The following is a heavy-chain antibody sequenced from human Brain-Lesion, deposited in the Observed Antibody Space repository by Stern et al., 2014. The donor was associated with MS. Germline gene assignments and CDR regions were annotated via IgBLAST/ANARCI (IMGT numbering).Heavy chain of an antibody. J-gene: IGHJ4*02. V-gene: IGHV4-39*01. CDR2: IYYSGFT. Sequence: QVQLVESGPGLVKPSETLSLTCTVSGGSISSSTYYWAWIRQPPGQGLEWIGNIYYSGFTYYNPSLKSRVPIPVDMSKNHFSLKLSSVTAADTAIYYCARHDSVPRPSQLYSARDRGPGYFDYWGQGTLVTVSS. CDR3: ARHDSVPRPSQLYSARDRGPGYFDY. D-gene: IGHD1-26*01. CDR1: GGSISSSTYY.